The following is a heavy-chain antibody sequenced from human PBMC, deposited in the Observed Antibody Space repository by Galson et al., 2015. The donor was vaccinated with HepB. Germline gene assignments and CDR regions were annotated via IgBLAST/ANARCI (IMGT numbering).Heavy chain of an antibody. CDR1: GFTFSSYA. CDR2: ISYDGSNK. V-gene: IGHV3-30*04. J-gene: IGHJ3*01. D-gene: IGHD5-18*01. Sequence: SLRLSCAASGFTFSSYAMHWVRQAPGKGLEWVAVISYDGSNKYYADSVKGRFTISRDNSKNTLYLQMSSLRAEDTAVYYCVRDGPNGGYSYGQLRPDAFDFWGQGTLVTVSS. CDR3: VRDGPNGGYSYGQLRPDAFDF.